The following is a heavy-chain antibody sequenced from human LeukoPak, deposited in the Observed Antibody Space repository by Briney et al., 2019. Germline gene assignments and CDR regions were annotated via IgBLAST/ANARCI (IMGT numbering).Heavy chain of an antibody. J-gene: IGHJ4*02. CDR1: GGSISSSSYY. V-gene: IGHV4-39*02. Sequence: SETLSLTCTVSGGSISSSSYYWGRIRQPPGKGLEWIGCIYYSGSTYYNPSLKSRVTISVDTSKNQFSLKLSSVTAADTAVYYCARESRAAAGIKYFDYWGQGTLVTVSS. CDR3: ARESRAAAGIKYFDY. CDR2: IYYSGST. D-gene: IGHD6-13*01.